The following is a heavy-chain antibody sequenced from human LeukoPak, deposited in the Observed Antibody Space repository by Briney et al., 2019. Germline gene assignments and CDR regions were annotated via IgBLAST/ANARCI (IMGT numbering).Heavy chain of an antibody. CDR2: IYSTGNT. Sequence: SETLSLTCIVSGGSFSSIGYSWSWIRQHPGKGLEWIGYIYSTGNTYYNPSLKSRVVISVDTSKSQFSLRLSSVTAADTAVYYCARALGPYYFDYWGQGTLVTVSS. CDR3: ARALGPYYFDY. CDR1: GGSFSSIGYS. V-gene: IGHV4-31*03. J-gene: IGHJ4*02.